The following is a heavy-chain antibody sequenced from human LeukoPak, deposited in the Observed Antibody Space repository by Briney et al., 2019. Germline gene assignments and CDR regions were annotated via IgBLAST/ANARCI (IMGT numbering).Heavy chain of an antibody. J-gene: IGHJ4*02. CDR2: IKSKTDGGTT. V-gene: IGHV3-15*01. CDR3: TTANYGDVVH. D-gene: IGHD4-17*01. Sequence: PGGSLRLPCAASGFTFSNAWMSWVGQAPGKGLEWVGRIKSKTDGGTTDYAAPVKGRFTISRDDSKNTLYLQMNSLKTEDTAVYHCTTANYGDVVHWGQGTLVTVSS. CDR1: GFTFSNAW.